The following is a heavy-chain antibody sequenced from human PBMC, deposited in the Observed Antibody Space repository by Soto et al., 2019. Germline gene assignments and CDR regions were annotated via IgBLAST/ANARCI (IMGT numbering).Heavy chain of an antibody. CDR3: TAGRLETIFGVVSNY. CDR1: GGTFSSYA. D-gene: IGHD3-3*01. Sequence: SVKVSCKASGGTFSSYAISWVRQAPGQGLEWMGGIIPIFGTANYAQKFQGRVTITADKSTSTAYMELSSLKTEDTAVYYCTAGRLETIFGVVSNYWGQGTQVTVSS. J-gene: IGHJ4*02. CDR2: IIPIFGTA. V-gene: IGHV1-69*06.